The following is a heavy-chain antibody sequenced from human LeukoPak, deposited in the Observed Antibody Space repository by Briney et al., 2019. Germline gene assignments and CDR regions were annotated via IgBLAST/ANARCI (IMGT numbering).Heavy chain of an antibody. J-gene: IGHJ4*02. V-gene: IGHV3-30*18. CDR2: ISYDGSNK. CDR1: GFTFSSYG. CDR3: AKGINLDY. D-gene: IGHD2-15*01. Sequence: RGSLRLSCVASGFTFSSYGMHWVRQAPGKGLEWVAVISYDGSNKYYADSVKGRFTISRDNSKNTLYLQMNSLRAEDTAVYYCAKGINLDYWGQGTLVTVSS.